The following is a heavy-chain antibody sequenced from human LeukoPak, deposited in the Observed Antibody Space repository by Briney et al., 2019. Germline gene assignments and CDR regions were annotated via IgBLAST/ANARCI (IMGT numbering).Heavy chain of an antibody. Sequence: GGSLRLSCAASGFTLSSYAMSWVRQAPGKGLEWVSSISGSGGRIYYIDSVRGRFTISRDNSKNTVYLQMNSLRAEDTAVYYCVKENDGAFEIWGQGTRVTVSS. J-gene: IGHJ3*02. V-gene: IGHV3-23*01. CDR1: GFTLSSYA. CDR3: VKENDGAFEI. D-gene: IGHD1-1*01. CDR2: ISGSGGRI.